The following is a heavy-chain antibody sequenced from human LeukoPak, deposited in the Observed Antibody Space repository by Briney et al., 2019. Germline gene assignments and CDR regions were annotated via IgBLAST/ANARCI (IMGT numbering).Heavy chain of an antibody. D-gene: IGHD3-22*01. CDR1: GFTFRTYG. Sequence: PGRSLRLSCAASGFTFRTYGMHWVRQAPGKGLEWVAVIGTSADNTYYADSVKGRFTISRDNSKNTLYLQMISLRAEDTAVYYCGGRYYYDSSTYYPLNYWGQGTLVTVSS. CDR3: GGRYYYDSSTYYPLNY. J-gene: IGHJ4*02. CDR2: IGTSADNT. V-gene: IGHV3-23*01.